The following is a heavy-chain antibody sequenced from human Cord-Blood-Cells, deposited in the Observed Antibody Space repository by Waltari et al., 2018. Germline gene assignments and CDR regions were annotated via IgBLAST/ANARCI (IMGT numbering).Heavy chain of an antibody. V-gene: IGHV1-2*02. J-gene: IGHJ4*02. D-gene: IGHD1-1*01. Sequence: QVQLVQYGAEVKKPGASVKVSCKASGYTFTGYYMHWVRQAPGQGLEWMGWNNPNRGGTNYAQKFQGRVTMTRDTSISTAYMELSRLRSDDTAVYYCARVEYNWNDFDYWGQGTLVTVSS. CDR3: ARVEYNWNDFDY. CDR2: NNPNRGGT. CDR1: GYTFTGYY.